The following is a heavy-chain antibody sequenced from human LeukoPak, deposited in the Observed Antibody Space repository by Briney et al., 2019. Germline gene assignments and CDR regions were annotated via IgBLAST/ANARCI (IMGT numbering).Heavy chain of an antibody. CDR3: AGDRIDYGGNEAGFDY. J-gene: IGHJ4*02. D-gene: IGHD4-23*01. CDR2: IHDSGST. Sequence: SETLSLTCTVSGGSISFYYWSWIRQIPGKGLEWIGYIHDSGSTNYNPSLKSRVTMSVDTSKNQFSLKLRSVTAADTAVYYCAGDRIDYGGNEAGFDYWGQGALVTVSS. CDR1: GGSISFYY. V-gene: IGHV4-59*12.